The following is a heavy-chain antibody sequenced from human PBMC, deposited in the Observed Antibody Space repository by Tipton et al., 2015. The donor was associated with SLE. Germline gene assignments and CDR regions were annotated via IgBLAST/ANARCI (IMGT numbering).Heavy chain of an antibody. CDR1: GVSISSGGHY. J-gene: IGHJ4*02. V-gene: IGHV4-31*03. CDR2: LYYSGST. Sequence: TLSLTCTVSGVSISSGGHYWSWLRQLPGKGLEWIGYLYYSGSTEYNPSLESRVTISIDSSKSQLSLNLRSVTAADTAVYYCARDPGMSRYLDGRYFDYWGRGTQVTVSS. CDR3: ARDPGMSRYLDGRYFDY. D-gene: IGHD3-9*01.